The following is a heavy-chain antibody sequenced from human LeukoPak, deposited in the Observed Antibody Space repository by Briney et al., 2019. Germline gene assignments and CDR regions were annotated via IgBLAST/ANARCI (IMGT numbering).Heavy chain of an antibody. Sequence: GGSLRLSCAASGFTFSSYDMNWVRQAPGKGLEWVSSISSSSSYIYYSDSVKGRFTMSRDNAKNSLYLQMNSLRAEDTAVYYCARARFGELLYAFDIWGQGTMVTVSS. CDR2: ISSSSSYI. CDR1: GFTFSSYD. V-gene: IGHV3-21*01. J-gene: IGHJ3*02. CDR3: ARARFGELLYAFDI. D-gene: IGHD3-10*01.